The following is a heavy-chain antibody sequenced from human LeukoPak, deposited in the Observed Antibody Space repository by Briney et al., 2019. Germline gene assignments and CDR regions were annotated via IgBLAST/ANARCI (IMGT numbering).Heavy chain of an antibody. V-gene: IGHV3-74*01. CDR1: GFTFSNYW. CDR2: INSDGINT. CDR3: AKDKALMLRRVIILESDRSNLGV. D-gene: IGHD3-10*01. J-gene: IGHJ6*04. Sequence: PGGSLRLSCAPSGFTFSNYWMHWVRHAPGKGLVWVSRINSDGINTSYADSVKGRFTISRDNAKNTLNLQMNSLKAEDKALFVCAKDKALMLRRVIILESDRSNLGVWGEGTTVTISS.